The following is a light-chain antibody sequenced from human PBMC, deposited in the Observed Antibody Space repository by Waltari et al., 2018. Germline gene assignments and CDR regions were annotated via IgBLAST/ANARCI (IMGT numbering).Light chain of an antibody. CDR2: EVS. V-gene: IGLV2-14*01. J-gene: IGLJ3*02. Sequence: QSALTQPASVSGSPGQSITISCTGTSSHVGGYTSVSWYQQHPGKAPKLMIYEVSNRPSGVSNRFSGSKSGNTASLTISGLQAEDEADYYCSSYTSSSTPRVFGGGTKLTVL. CDR1: SSHVGGYTS. CDR3: SSYTSSSTPRV.